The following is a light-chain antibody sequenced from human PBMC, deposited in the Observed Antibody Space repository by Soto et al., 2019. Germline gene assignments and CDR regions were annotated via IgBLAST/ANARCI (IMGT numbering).Light chain of an antibody. CDR2: DAS. V-gene: IGKV3D-20*02. Sequence: EIVLTQSPGTLSLSPGERATLSCRASQSVSSSHLAWYQHKPGQAPRLLIYDASNRATGIPARFSGSGSGTDFTLTISSLEPEDFAVYYCQQRSNWTFGQGTKVDIK. CDR3: QQRSNWT. CDR1: QSVSSSH. J-gene: IGKJ1*01.